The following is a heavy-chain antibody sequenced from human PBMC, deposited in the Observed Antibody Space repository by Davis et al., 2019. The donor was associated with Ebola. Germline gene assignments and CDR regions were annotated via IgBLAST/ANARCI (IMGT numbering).Heavy chain of an antibody. D-gene: IGHD4-23*01. CDR3: ARIFCGGNSGLWYFDL. V-gene: IGHV2-70*01. CDR2: IDWDDDK. J-gene: IGHJ2*01. Sequence: SGPTLVKPTQTLTLTCTFSGFSLSTSGMCVSWIRQPPGKALEWLALIDWDDDKYYSTSLKTRLTISKDTSKNQVVLTMTNMEPVDTATYYCARIFCGGNSGLWYFDLWGRGTLVTVSS. CDR1: GFSLSTSGMC.